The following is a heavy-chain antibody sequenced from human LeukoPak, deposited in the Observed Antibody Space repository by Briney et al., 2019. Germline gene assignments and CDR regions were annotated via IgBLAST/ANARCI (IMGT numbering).Heavy chain of an antibody. CDR3: ARYSSSPSDYYYYMDV. Sequence: SQTLSLTCTVSGGSISSGDYYWSWIRQPPGKGLEWIGYIYYSGSTYYNPSLKSRVTIPVDTSKNQFSLKLSSVTAADTAVYYCARYSSSPSDYYYYMDVWGKGTTVTVSS. CDR1: GGSISSGDYY. CDR2: IYYSGST. V-gene: IGHV4-30-4*08. D-gene: IGHD6-6*01. J-gene: IGHJ6*03.